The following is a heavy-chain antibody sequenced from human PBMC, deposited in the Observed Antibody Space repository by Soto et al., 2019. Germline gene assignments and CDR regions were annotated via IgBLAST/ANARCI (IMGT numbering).Heavy chain of an antibody. Sequence: QLLESGPGLVKPSETLSLTCTVSGGSISSSSYYWGWIRQPPGKGLEWIGSIYYSGSTYYNPSLKSRVTISVDTSKNQFSMRQRSVTAEDTAVYYCSRLPDSMIVVVITGLYDAFDIWGQGTMVTVSS. CDR2: IYYSGST. CDR3: SRLPDSMIVVVITGLYDAFDI. CDR1: GGSISSSSYY. J-gene: IGHJ3*02. D-gene: IGHD3-22*01. V-gene: IGHV4-39*01.